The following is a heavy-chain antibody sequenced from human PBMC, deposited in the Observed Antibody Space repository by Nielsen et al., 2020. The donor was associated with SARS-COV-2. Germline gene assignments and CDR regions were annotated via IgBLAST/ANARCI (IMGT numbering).Heavy chain of an antibody. CDR1: GGSISSISYY. CDR2: IYYSGRT. J-gene: IGHJ6*02. CDR3: ARDCSGGSCYSGYYYYGMDV. V-gene: IGHV4-39*02. D-gene: IGHD2-15*01. Sequence: SDTLSLTFPLSGGSISSISYYWGWIRQPPVTGLEWIGSIYYSGRTYYNPSLKSRFTISVDTSKNQFSLKLSSVTAADTAVYYCARDCSGGSCYSGYYYYGMDVWGQGTTVTVSS.